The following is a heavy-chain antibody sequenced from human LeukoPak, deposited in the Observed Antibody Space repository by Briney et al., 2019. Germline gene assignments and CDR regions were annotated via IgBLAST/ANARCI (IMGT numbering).Heavy chain of an antibody. D-gene: IGHD3-3*01. CDR1: GGSVTSYY. V-gene: IGHV4-59*02. CDR3: ASSGFGEVTFDY. CDR2: IYFSGIT. Sequence: SETLSLTCTVSGGSVTSYYWNWIRQPPGKGLEWIGHIYFSGITNYNPSLKSRVTISLDTSKNQFSLKLSSVTAADTAVYYCASSGFGEVTFDYWGQGTLVTVSS. J-gene: IGHJ4*02.